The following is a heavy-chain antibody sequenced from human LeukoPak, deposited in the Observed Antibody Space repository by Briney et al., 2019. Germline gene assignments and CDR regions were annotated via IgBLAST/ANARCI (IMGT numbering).Heavy chain of an antibody. CDR1: GYSISSGYY. Sequence: SETLSLTCTVSGYSISSGYYWGWIRQPPGKGLEWIGSIYHSGSTYYNPSLKSRVTVSVDTSKNQFSLKLSSVTAADTAVFYCARSSWSLSDYWGQGTLVTVSS. V-gene: IGHV4-38-2*02. D-gene: IGHD1-26*01. J-gene: IGHJ4*02. CDR2: IYHSGST. CDR3: ARSSWSLSDY.